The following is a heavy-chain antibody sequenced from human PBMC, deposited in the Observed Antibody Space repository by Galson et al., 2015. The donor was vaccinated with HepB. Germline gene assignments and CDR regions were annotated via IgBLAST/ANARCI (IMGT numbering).Heavy chain of an antibody. CDR3: AREAAIAAPATFDY. Sequence: SLRLSCAASGFTFSSHGMHWVRQTPGKGLKWVALIWSDGTNKYYADSVKGRFTISRDNSKNTLYLQMDSLRAEDTAAYYCAREAAIAAPATFDYWGPGTLVTVSS. CDR1: GFTFSSHG. V-gene: IGHV3-33*01. CDR2: IWSDGTNK. D-gene: IGHD6-13*01. J-gene: IGHJ4*02.